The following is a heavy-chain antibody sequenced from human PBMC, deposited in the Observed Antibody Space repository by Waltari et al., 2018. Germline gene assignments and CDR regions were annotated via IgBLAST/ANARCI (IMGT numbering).Heavy chain of an antibody. CDR3: AIWSSSSVMLNY. CDR1: GGSFSGYY. J-gene: IGHJ4*02. V-gene: IGHV4-34*01. Sequence: QVQLPQWGAGLLKHSETLSLTCAVYGGSFSGYYWSWIRQPPWKGLECIGEINHSGSTNYNPSLKSRVTISVDTSKNQFSLKLSSVTAADSAVYYCAIWSSSSVMLNYWGQGTLVTVSS. D-gene: IGHD6-6*01. CDR2: INHSGST.